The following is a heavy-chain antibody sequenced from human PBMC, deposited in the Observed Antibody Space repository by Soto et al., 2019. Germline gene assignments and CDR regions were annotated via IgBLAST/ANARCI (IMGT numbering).Heavy chain of an antibody. D-gene: IGHD3-10*02. Sequence: QVHLQESGPGRVKPSETLSLTCSVSGGSVYDFYWNWLRQTPGKGLEWIGNIYNNGRTNYNPSLKNRVFISIDTSKNQFSLHLSSVTTADTAMYFCARGHGIYVRFDSWGQGTLVSVSS. V-gene: IGHV4-59*02. J-gene: IGHJ4*02. CDR2: IYNNGRT. CDR1: GGSVYDFY. CDR3: ARGHGIYVRFDS.